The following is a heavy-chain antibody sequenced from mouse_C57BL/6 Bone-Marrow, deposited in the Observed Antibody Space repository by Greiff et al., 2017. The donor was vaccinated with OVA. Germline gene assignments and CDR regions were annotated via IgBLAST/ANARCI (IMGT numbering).Heavy chain of an antibody. CDR1: GYSFTGYY. CDR2: INPSTGGT. D-gene: IGHD1-1*01. Sequence: VQLQQSGPELVKPGASVKISCKASGYSFTGYYMNWVKQSPEKSLEWIGEINPSTGGTTYNQKFKAKATLTVDKSSSTAYMQLKSLTSEDSAVYYCARGDYYGSSFAYWGQGTLVTVSA. V-gene: IGHV1-42*01. J-gene: IGHJ3*01. CDR3: ARGDYYGSSFAY.